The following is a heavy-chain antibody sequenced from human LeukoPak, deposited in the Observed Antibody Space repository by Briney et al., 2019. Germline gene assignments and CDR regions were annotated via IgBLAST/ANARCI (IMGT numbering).Heavy chain of an antibody. J-gene: IGHJ3*02. D-gene: IGHD3-22*01. CDR2: INAGNGNT. Sequence: ASVKVSCKASGYTFTSYAMHWVRQAPGQRPEWMGWINAGNGNTKYSQKFQGRVTITRDTSASTAYMELSSLRSEDTAVYYCASQDPTLHYYDSSGYYPEGAFDIWGQGTMVTVSS. CDR3: ASQDPTLHYYDSSGYYPEGAFDI. CDR1: GYTFTSYA. V-gene: IGHV1-3*01.